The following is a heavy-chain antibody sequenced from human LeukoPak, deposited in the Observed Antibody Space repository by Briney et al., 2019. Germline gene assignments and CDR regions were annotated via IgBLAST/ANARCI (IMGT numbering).Heavy chain of an antibody. D-gene: IGHD3-3*01. V-gene: IGHV4-59*08. J-gene: IGHJ5*02. Sequence: SETLSLTCTVSGGSISSYYWSWIRQPPGKGLEWIGYIYYSGSTNYNPSLKSRVTISVDTSKNQFSLKLSSVTAADTAAYYCARLDDFWSPFDPWGQGTLVTVSS. CDR1: GGSISSYY. CDR3: ARLDDFWSPFDP. CDR2: IYYSGST.